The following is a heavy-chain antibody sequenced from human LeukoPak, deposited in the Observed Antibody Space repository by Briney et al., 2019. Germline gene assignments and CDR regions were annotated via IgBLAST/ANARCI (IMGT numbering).Heavy chain of an antibody. Sequence: PSQTLSLTCTVSGGSVSSGSYYWSRIRQPPGKGLEWIGYIYYSGSTNYNPSLKSRVTISVDTSKNQFSLKLSSVTAADTAVYYCATRYSGYESDYWGQGTLVTVSS. CDR2: IYYSGST. CDR1: GGSVSSGSYY. V-gene: IGHV4-61*01. CDR3: ATRYSGYESDY. J-gene: IGHJ4*02. D-gene: IGHD5-12*01.